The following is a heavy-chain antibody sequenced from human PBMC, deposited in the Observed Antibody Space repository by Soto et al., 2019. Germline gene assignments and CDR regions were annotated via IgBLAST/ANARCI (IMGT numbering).Heavy chain of an antibody. CDR3: TTGIVVVIPSGMDV. V-gene: IGHV1-46*01. Sequence: ASVKVSCKASGYTFTSYYMHWVRQAPGQGLEWMGIINPSGGSTSYAQKFQGRVTMTRDTSTSTVYMELNSLKTEDTAVYYCTTGIVVVIPSGMDVWGQGTTVTVSS. J-gene: IGHJ6*02. CDR2: INPSGGST. CDR1: GYTFTSYY. D-gene: IGHD3-22*01.